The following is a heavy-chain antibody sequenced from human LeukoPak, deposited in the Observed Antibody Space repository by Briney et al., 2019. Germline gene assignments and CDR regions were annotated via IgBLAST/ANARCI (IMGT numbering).Heavy chain of an antibody. CDR3: ARDPKRYCSSTGCLSNQPLNDY. D-gene: IGHD2-2*01. CDR1: GYTFTSYG. V-gene: IGHV1-18*01. CDR2: ISAYNGNT. J-gene: IGHJ4*02. Sequence: GASVKVSCKASGYTFTSYGISWVRQAPGQGLEWMGWISAYNGNTNYAQKLQGRVTMTTDTSTSTAYMELRSLRSDDTAVYYCARDPKRYCSSTGCLSNQPLNDYWGQGTLVTVSS.